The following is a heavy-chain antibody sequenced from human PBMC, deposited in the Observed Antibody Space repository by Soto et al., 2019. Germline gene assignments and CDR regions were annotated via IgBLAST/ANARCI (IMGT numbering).Heavy chain of an antibody. CDR2: IWYDGSNK. CDR1: GFTFSSYG. V-gene: IGHV3-33*01. Sequence: PGGSLRLSCAASGFTFSSYGMHWVRQAPGKGLEWVAVIWYDGSNKYYADSVKGRFTISRDNSKNTLYLQMNSLKASDTAMYYCARLRGSYRVGYFDYWGQGTLVTVSS. D-gene: IGHD1-26*01. J-gene: IGHJ4*02. CDR3: ARLRGSYRVGYFDY.